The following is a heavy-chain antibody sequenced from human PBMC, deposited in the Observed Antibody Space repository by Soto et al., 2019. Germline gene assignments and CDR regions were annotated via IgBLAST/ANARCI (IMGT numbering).Heavy chain of an antibody. CDR3: ARSQRPPSNFIDY. V-gene: IGHV3-33*01. J-gene: IGHJ4*02. CDR2: IWYDGSNK. D-gene: IGHD4-4*01. Sequence: QVQLVESGGGVVQPGRSLRLSCAASGFTFSSYGMHWVRQAPGKGLEGVPVIWYDGSNKYYADSVKGRCTIPRDNSKNTLYQQTNRLRAEDTAVEYCARSQRPPSNFIDYWGQGTLVTVSS. CDR1: GFTFSSYG.